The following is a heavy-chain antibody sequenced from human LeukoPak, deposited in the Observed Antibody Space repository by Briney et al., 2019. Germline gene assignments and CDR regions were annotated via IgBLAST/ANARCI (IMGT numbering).Heavy chain of an antibody. V-gene: IGHV3-23*01. D-gene: IGHD3-16*01. CDR1: GFTFSNDA. J-gene: IGHJ4*02. CDR3: AKDYIRRAWD. CDR2: ISSGGLT. Sequence: SGGSLRLSCAASGFTFSNDAMSWVRQAPGKGLEWVSAISSGGLTFYADSVQGRFTISRDNSKNTLYLHMNSLRGEDTAVYYCAKDYIRRAWDWGQGTLVTVSS.